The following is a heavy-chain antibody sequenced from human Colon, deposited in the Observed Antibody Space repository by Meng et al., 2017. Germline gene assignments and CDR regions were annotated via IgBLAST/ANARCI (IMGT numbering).Heavy chain of an antibody. D-gene: IGHD2-15*01. V-gene: IGHV4-4*07. CDR1: GGSMSGYY. J-gene: IGHJ5*02. CDR2: IYSSGRT. Sequence: QVQLQELGPVLVKPSETLSLTCTVSGGSMSGYYWNWIRQPDGKGLEWIGHIYSSGRTNYNPSLKSRVTISVDSSKNQFSLNLTSVTAADTAVYFCARVQRFCTGGICSNWFDPWGQGTLVTVSS. CDR3: ARVQRFCTGGICSNWFDP.